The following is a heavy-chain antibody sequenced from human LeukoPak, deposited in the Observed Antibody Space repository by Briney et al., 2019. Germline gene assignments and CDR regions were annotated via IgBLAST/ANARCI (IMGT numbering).Heavy chain of an antibody. CDR3: ARDPYSSSMGYYHGMDV. V-gene: IGHV1-69*04. Sequence: ASVKVSCKASGGTFSSYAISWVRQAPGQGLEWVGRIIPIFGIANYAQKFQGRVTITADKSTSTAYMELSSLRSEDTAVYYCARDPYSSSMGYYHGMDVWGQGTTVTVSS. D-gene: IGHD6-6*01. J-gene: IGHJ6*02. CDR2: IIPIFGIA. CDR1: GGTFSSYA.